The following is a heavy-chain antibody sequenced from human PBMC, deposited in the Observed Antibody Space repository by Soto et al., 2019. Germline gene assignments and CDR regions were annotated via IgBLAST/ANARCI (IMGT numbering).Heavy chain of an antibody. V-gene: IGHV3-15*07. CDR1: GFTFSNAW. J-gene: IGHJ4*02. CDR2: IKSKTDGGTT. D-gene: IGHD3-9*01. Sequence: GGSLRLSCAASGFTFSNAWMNWVRQAPGKGLEWVGRIKSKTDGGTTDYAAPVEGRFTISRDDSKNTLYLQMNSLKTEDTAVYYCTTDRQLRYFDWLLSSFDYWGQGTLVTVSS. CDR3: TTDRQLRYFDWLLSSFDY.